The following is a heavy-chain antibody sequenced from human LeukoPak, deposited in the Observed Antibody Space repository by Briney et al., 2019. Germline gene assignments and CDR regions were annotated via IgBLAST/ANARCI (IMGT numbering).Heavy chain of an antibody. CDR1: GFTFGDYA. D-gene: IGHD3-22*01. V-gene: IGHV3-49*04. CDR2: IRSKAYGGTT. J-gene: IGHJ4*02. CDR3: TRASSGYSYGYDSSGLYFDY. Sequence: PGGSLRLSCTASGFTFGDYAMSWVRQAPGKGLEWVGFIRSKAYGGTTEYAASVKGRFTISRDESKSIAYLQMNSLKTEDTAVYYCTRASSGYSYGYDSSGLYFDYWGQGTLVTVSS.